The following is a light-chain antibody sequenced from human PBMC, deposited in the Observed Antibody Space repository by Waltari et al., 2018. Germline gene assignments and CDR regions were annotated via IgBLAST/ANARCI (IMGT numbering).Light chain of an antibody. J-gene: IGLJ2*01. CDR1: SSTLGAHYD. V-gene: IGLV1-40*01. CDR3: QSYDISLGIVV. Sequence: QSVLTQPPSVSGAPGQRVTISCTGSSSTLGAHYDVHWYQQLPGTAPKLLIYGNSHRPAGIPDRFSGSKSGPSASLAITGLQAEDEADYYCQSYDISLGIVVFGGGTKLTVL. CDR2: GNS.